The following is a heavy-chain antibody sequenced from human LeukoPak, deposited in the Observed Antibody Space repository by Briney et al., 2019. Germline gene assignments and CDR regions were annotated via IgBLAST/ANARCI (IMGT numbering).Heavy chain of an antibody. J-gene: IGHJ4*02. CDR2: ISSSGSTI. CDR3: ASTDTAMKGGSFIDY. CDR1: GFTFSDYY. Sequence: GGSLRLSCAASGFTFSDYYMSWIRQAPGKGLEWVSYISSSGSTIYYADSVKGRFTISRDNAKNSLYLQMNSLRAEDTAVYYCASTDTAMKGGSFIDYWGQGTLVTVSS. D-gene: IGHD5-18*01. V-gene: IGHV3-11*04.